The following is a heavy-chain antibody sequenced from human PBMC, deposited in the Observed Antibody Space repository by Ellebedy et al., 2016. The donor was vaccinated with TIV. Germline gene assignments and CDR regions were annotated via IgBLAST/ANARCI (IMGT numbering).Heavy chain of an antibody. J-gene: IGHJ5*02. CDR1: GGSISSSSYY. CDR3: ARTRTDWFDP. V-gene: IGHV4-39*07. Sequence: SETLSLTXTVSGGSISSSSYYWGWIRQPPGKGLEWIGSIYYSGSTYYNPSLKSRVTISVDTSKNQFSLKLSSVTAADTAVYYCARTRTDWFDPWGQGTLVTVSS. CDR2: IYYSGST. D-gene: IGHD4-17*01.